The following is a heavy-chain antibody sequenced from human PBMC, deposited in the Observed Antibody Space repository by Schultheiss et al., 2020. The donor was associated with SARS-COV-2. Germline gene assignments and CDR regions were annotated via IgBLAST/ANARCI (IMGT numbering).Heavy chain of an antibody. D-gene: IGHD3-3*01. CDR2: INHSGST. CDR1: GGSFSDFY. J-gene: IGHJ4*02. Sequence: SETLSLTCAVSGGSFSDFYWSWIRQPPGKGLEWIGEINHSGSTNYNPSLKTRVTISVDTSKHQFSLRLRSATAADTAVYYCASGVYRFLEWQERDYWGQGTLVTVSS. CDR3: ASGVYRFLEWQERDY. V-gene: IGHV4-34*01.